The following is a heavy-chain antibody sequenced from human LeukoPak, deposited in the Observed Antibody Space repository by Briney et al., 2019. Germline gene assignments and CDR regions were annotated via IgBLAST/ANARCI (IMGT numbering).Heavy chain of an antibody. CDR3: ARATGYSSSWYPYYFDY. V-gene: IGHV1-8*01. Sequence: GASVKVSCKASGYTFTSYDINWVRQATGQGLEWMGWMNPNSGNTGYAQKFQGRVTMTRSTSISTAYMELSSLRSEDTAVYYCARATGYSSSWYPYYFDYWGQGTLVTVSS. D-gene: IGHD6-13*01. J-gene: IGHJ4*02. CDR2: MNPNSGNT. CDR1: GYTFTSYD.